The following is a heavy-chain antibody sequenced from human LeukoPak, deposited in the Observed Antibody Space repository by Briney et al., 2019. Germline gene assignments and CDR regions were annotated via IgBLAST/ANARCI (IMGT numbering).Heavy chain of an antibody. D-gene: IGHD6-6*01. Sequence: SETLSLTCTVSGGSISSGDYYWSWIRQPPGKGLEWIGYIYYSGSTYYNPSLKSRVTISVDTSKNQFSLKLSSVTAADTAVYYCARDRVAARTFDYWGQGTLVTVSS. V-gene: IGHV4-30-4*01. CDR3: ARDRVAARTFDY. CDR1: GGSISSGDYY. J-gene: IGHJ4*02. CDR2: IYYSGST.